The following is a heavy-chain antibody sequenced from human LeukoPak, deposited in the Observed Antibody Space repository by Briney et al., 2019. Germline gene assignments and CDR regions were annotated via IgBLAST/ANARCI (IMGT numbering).Heavy chain of an antibody. CDR1: GYTFTDYY. Sequence: ASVKLSCKASGYTFTDYYIHWVRQAPGQGPEWVGWMNPNNGDTNFGQKFQGRVTMTRDTSIGTAYMELTHLRSDDTAVYYCARQPGGYSGPFDYWGQGTLVTVSS. D-gene: IGHD5-12*01. CDR2: MNPNNGDT. J-gene: IGHJ4*02. V-gene: IGHV1-2*02. CDR3: ARQPGGYSGPFDY.